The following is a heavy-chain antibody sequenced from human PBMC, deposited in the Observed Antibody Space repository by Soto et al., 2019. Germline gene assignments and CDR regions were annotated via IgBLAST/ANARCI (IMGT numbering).Heavy chain of an antibody. CDR3: AKNQGVELVPVATVDWFGP. D-gene: IGHD1-26*01. CDR2: IRGSGFKK. Sequence: PGWALRLSCAAAGFIFEYFGRSWVRQAPGKGLESISSIRGSGFKKYYSASANGRFTISRDNSKSTVYLELNNLSADDTAVYHCAKNQGVELVPVATVDWFGPWGQGYVVTVSS. V-gene: IGHV3-23*01. J-gene: IGHJ5*02. CDR1: GFIFEYFG.